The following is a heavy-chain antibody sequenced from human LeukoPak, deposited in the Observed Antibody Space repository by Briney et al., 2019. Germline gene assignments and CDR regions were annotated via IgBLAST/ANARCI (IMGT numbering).Heavy chain of an antibody. V-gene: IGHV4-59*12. D-gene: IGHD3-16*01. CDR1: IGSITTYY. J-gene: IGHJ3*02. CDR2: IYYSGST. CDR3: AGEFGGDAFDI. Sequence: SETLSLTCTVSIGSITTYYWSWIRQPPGKGLEWIGYIYYSGSTNYNPSLKSRVTISVDTSKNQFSLKLSSVTAADTAVYYCAGEFGGDAFDIWGQGTMVTVSS.